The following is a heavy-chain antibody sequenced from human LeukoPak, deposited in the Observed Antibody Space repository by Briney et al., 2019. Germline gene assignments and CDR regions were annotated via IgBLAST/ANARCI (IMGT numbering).Heavy chain of an antibody. CDR3: ARGHYDSNWFDP. Sequence: ASVKVSCKASGYTFTSYDINWVRQATGQGLEWMGWMNPNSGNTGYAQKFRGRVTMTRNTSISTAYMELSSLRSEDTAVYYCARGHYDSNWFDPWGQGTLVTVSS. D-gene: IGHD3-3*01. CDR1: GYTFTSYD. CDR2: MNPNSGNT. J-gene: IGHJ5*02. V-gene: IGHV1-8*01.